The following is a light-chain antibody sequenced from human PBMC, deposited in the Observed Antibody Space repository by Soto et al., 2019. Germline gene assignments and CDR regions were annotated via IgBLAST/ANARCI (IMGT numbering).Light chain of an antibody. J-gene: IGLJ2*01. CDR1: SSNIGAGCD. CDR3: QSYDSSLSVV. CDR2: ANN. Sequence: QSVLTQPPSVSGAPGQRVTISCTGSSSNIGAGCDVHWYQQLPGTAPKLLIYANNNRPSGVPDRFSGSKSGTSASLAITGLQAEDEADYHCQSYDSSLSVVFGGGTKLTVL. V-gene: IGLV1-40*01.